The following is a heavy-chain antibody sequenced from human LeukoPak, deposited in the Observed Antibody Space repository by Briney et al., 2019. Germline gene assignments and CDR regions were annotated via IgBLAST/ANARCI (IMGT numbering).Heavy chain of an antibody. CDR2: IDWKGFNK. CDR3: AKDENRWLAPHAFDI. CDR1: GFTFDDFT. J-gene: IGHJ3*02. D-gene: IGHD5-24*01. V-gene: IGHV3-9*03. Sequence: GGSLRLSCVASGFTFDDFTMHWVRLAPGKGQEWVSGIDWKGFNKDYADSVKGRFTISRDNAKNSLYLQMNSLSSEDMALYFCAKDENRWLAPHAFDIWGQGTMVTVSS.